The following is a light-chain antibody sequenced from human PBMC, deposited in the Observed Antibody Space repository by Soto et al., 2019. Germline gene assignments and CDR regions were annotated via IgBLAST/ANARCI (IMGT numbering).Light chain of an antibody. V-gene: IGKV3-15*01. J-gene: IGKJ4*01. CDR2: AAS. CDR3: QQRRELFT. CDR1: QTISNM. Sequence: EVVSTQSPATLSVSPGDKVSLSCRANQTISNMLAWYQQKPGQAPRLLIYAASTRATGVSARFSGSGSGTEFTLTISSLEPEDFAVYYCQQRRELFTFGGGTKVDIK.